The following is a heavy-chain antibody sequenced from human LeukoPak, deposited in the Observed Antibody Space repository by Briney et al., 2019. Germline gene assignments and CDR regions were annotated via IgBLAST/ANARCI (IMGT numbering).Heavy chain of an antibody. CDR3: AREVAQGSSSWYLDAFDI. V-gene: IGHV4-31*03. D-gene: IGHD6-13*01. Sequence: SQTLSLTCTVSCGPISSGGYYWTWIRQHRGKGLEWFGYIYYIGSTYYNPSLKSRVTTSVDTSKNQFSLKLSSVTAADTAVYYCAREVAQGSSSWYLDAFDIWGQGTMVTVSS. CDR2: IYYIGST. J-gene: IGHJ3*02. CDR1: CGPISSGGYY.